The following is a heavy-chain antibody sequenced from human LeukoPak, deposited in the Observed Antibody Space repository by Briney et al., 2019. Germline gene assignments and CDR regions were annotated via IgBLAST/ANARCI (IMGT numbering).Heavy chain of an antibody. CDR2: ISSSSSTI. CDR3: ARTKEMASISYFDS. V-gene: IGHV3-48*01. CDR1: GFTFSSFG. Sequence: GGSLRLSCAASGFTFSSFGMNWVRQAPGKGLEWVSYISSSSSTIYYADSVKGRFTISRDNAKNSLYLQMNSLRAEDTAVYYCARTKEMASISYFDSWGQGTLVTVSS. J-gene: IGHJ4*02. D-gene: IGHD5-24*01.